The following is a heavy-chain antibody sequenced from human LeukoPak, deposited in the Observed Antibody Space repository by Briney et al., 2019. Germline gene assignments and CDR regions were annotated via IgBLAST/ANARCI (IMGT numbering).Heavy chain of an antibody. CDR2: ISAYNGNT. V-gene: IGHV1-18*01. CDR1: GYTFTSYG. CDR3: ARDRDLSGSCGMDV. J-gene: IGHJ6*02. Sequence: GASVKVSCKASGYTFTSYGISWVRQAPGQGLEWMGWISAYNGNTNYAQKLQGRVTMTTDTSTSTAYMELRSLRSDDTAVYYCARDRDLSGSCGMDVWGQGTTVTVSS. D-gene: IGHD1-26*01.